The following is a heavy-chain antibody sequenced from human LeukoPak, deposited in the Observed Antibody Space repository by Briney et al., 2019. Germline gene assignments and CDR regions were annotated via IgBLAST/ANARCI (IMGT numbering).Heavy chain of an antibody. D-gene: IGHD3-10*01. CDR1: GGSISSSSYY. CDR3: ARQGKLMVRGVPDWFDP. V-gene: IGHV4-39*01. CDR2: IYYSGST. Sequence: SETLSLTCTVSGGSISSSSYYWGWIRQPPGKGLEWIGSIYYSGSTYYNSSLKSRVTISVDTSKNQFSLKLSSVTAADTAVYYCARQGKLMVRGVPDWFDPWGQGTLVTVSS. J-gene: IGHJ5*02.